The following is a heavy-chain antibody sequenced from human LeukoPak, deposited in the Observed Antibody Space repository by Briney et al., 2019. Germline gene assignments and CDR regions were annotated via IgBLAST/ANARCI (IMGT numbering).Heavy chain of an antibody. V-gene: IGHV1-2*02. CDR2: INPNSGGT. J-gene: IGHJ3*02. CDR1: GYTFTGYY. CDR3: ARVKVVYYYDSSGADAFDI. D-gene: IGHD3-22*01. Sequence: ASVKVSCKASGYTFTGYYMHWVRQAPGQGLEWMGWINPNSGGTNYAQKLQGRVTMTTDTSTSTAYMELRSLRSDDTAVYYCARVKVVYYYDSSGADAFDIWGQGTMVTVSS.